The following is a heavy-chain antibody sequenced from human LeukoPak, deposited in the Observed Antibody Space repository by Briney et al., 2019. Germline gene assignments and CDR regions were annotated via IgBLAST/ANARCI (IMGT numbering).Heavy chain of an antibody. Sequence: GGSLRLSCAASGFTFSNYYMSWVRQAPGKGLEWVAHINKDGSEKYYVDSVKGRFTISRDNAKNSLHLQMNSLRVEDTAVYYCARDKVTYWARGTLVTVSS. CDR1: GFTFSNYY. CDR3: ARDKVTY. CDR2: INKDGSEK. V-gene: IGHV3-7*01. J-gene: IGHJ4*02.